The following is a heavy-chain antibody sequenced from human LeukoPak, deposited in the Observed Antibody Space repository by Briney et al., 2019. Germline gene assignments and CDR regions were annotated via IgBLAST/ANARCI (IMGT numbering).Heavy chain of an antibody. Sequence: GGSLRLSRAASGFTFSSYAMSWVRQAPGKGLEWVSAISGSGGSTYYADSVKGRFTISRDNSKNTLYLQMNSLRAEDTAVYYCAKRRTRYDSSGYPDYWGQGTLVTVSS. J-gene: IGHJ4*02. CDR1: GFTFSSYA. CDR2: ISGSGGST. CDR3: AKRRTRYDSSGYPDY. V-gene: IGHV3-23*01. D-gene: IGHD3-22*01.